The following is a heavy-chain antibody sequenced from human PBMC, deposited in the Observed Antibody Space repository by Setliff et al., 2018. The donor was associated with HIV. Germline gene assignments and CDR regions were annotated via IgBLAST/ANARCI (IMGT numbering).Heavy chain of an antibody. CDR3: ARAGMGALRSLFDY. CDR2: IYHSGTT. V-gene: IGHV4-39*07. Sequence: SETLSLTCAVSGGSISSSNYYWSWIRQPPGKGLEWIGSIYHSGTTNYNSSLKSRVTISVDTSKNQFSLKLNSVTAADTAIYYCARAGMGALRSLFDYWGQGTLVTVSS. J-gene: IGHJ4*02. CDR1: GGSISSSNYY. D-gene: IGHD1-26*01.